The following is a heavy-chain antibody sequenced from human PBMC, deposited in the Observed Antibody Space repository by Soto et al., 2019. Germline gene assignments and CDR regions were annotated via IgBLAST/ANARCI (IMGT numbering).Heavy chain of an antibody. CDR3: ARSTYYYDSSGYGFYYFDY. CDR1: GFSLSTSGMC. CDR2: IDWDDDK. Sequence: SGPTLVNPTQTLTLTCTFSGFSLSTSGMCVSWIRQPPGKALEWHARIDWDDDKYYSTSLKTRLTISKDTSKIQVVLTMTNMDPVDTATYYCARSTYYYDSSGYGFYYFDYWGQGTLVTVSS. D-gene: IGHD3-22*01. V-gene: IGHV2-70*11. J-gene: IGHJ4*02.